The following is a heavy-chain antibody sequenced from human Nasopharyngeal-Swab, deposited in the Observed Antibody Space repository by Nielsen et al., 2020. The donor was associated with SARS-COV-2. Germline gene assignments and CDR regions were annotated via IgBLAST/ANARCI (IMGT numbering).Heavy chain of an antibody. J-gene: IGHJ5*02. CDR2: ISYDGFYK. D-gene: IGHD1-26*01. Sequence: GESLKISCAASGFTFSSYEMNWVRQAPGKGLEWVAFISYDGFYKYYGDSVKGRFTISRDNSKNTLYLQMNSLRAEDTAVYYCAKGTKWELLGELWFDPWGQGTLVTVSS. CDR1: GFTFSSYE. CDR3: AKGTKWELLGELWFDP. V-gene: IGHV3-30*18.